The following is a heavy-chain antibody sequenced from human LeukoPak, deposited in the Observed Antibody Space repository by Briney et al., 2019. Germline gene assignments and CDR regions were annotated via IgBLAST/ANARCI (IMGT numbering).Heavy chain of an antibody. Sequence: SETLSLTCTVSGGSISSYYWSWIRQPPGKGLEWIGYIYYSGGTNYNPSLKSRVTISVDTSKNQFSLKLSSVTAADTAVYYCARHVSSGYYGAYYYYYYGMDVWGQGTTVTVPS. V-gene: IGHV4-59*08. CDR2: IYYSGGT. D-gene: IGHD3-22*01. J-gene: IGHJ6*02. CDR3: ARHVSSGYYGAYYYYYYGMDV. CDR1: GGSISSYY.